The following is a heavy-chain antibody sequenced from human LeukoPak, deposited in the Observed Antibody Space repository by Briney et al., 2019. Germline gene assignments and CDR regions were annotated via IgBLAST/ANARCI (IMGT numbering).Heavy chain of an antibody. V-gene: IGHV3-53*01. CDR3: ARDGGAMVRGALGY. J-gene: IGHJ4*02. Sequence: GGSLRLSCAASGFTVSSNYMSWVRQAPGKGLEWVSVIYSGGSTYYADSVKGRFTISRDNSKNTLYLQMNSLRAEDTAVYYCARDGGAMVRGALGYWGQGTLVTVSS. CDR1: GFTVSSNY. D-gene: IGHD3-10*01. CDR2: IYSGGST.